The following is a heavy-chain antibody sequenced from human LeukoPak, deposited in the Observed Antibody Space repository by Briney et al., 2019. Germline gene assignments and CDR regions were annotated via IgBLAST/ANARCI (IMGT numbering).Heavy chain of an antibody. CDR1: GFTFSSYW. D-gene: IGHD5-18*01. V-gene: IGHV3-74*01. Sequence: GGSLRLSCAASGFTFSSYWMHWVRQGPGKGLVWVSRINSDGSSTTYADSVKGRFTISGDNAKSTLYLQMNSLRAEDTAVYYCARGSYGYDYWGQGTLVTVSS. CDR3: ARGSYGYDY. CDR2: INSDGSST. J-gene: IGHJ4*02.